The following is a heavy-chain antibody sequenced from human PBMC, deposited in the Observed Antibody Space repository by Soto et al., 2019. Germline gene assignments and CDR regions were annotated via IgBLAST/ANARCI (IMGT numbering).Heavy chain of an antibody. V-gene: IGHV1-69*08. Sequence: QVQLVQSGAELKKTGSSVKVSCRASGDTFSSYAVNWVRQAPGRGLEWMGRIITVLGTTDYAQNFKGRLTITAENITETVSMELSSLRSEDKAVYYCARRRYCGYDCYHKHYYGMDVWGQGTTV. CDR2: IITVLGTT. CDR1: GDTFSSYA. J-gene: IGHJ6*02. CDR3: ARRRYCGYDCYHKHYYGMDV. D-gene: IGHD5-12*01.